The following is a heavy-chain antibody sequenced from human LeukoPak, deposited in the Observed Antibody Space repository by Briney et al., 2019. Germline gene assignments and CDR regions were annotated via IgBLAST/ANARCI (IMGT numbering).Heavy chain of an antibody. J-gene: IGHJ6*04. D-gene: IGHD2-15*01. CDR1: GFTFSSYG. CDR2: IWYDGSNK. V-gene: IGHV3-33*01. CDR3: ASGDISPIHYYYYGMDV. Sequence: GGSLRLSCAASGFTFSSYGMQWVRQAPGKGLEWVAVIWYDGSNKYYADSVKGRFTISRDSSKNTLYLQRNRLSAEDTAVYYGASGDISPIHYYYYGMDVWGKGTTVTVSS.